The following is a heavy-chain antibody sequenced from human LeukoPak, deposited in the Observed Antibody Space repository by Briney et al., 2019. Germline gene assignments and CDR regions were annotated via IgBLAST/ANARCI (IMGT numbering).Heavy chain of an antibody. V-gene: IGHV1-8*03. D-gene: IGHD4-11*01. CDR1: GDMFTIYD. CDR3: ARGPNYSSSGSSYYYYTDV. J-gene: IGHJ6*03. CDR2: MNPQSGNT. Sequence: ASVKVSCKASGDMFTIYDIKWVRDSPGQGLEWMGWMNPQSGNTGYAQKFRGRVTITRDTSITTAYMELSSLRSEDTAVYYCARGPNYSSSGSSYYYYTDVWGKGTTVTASS.